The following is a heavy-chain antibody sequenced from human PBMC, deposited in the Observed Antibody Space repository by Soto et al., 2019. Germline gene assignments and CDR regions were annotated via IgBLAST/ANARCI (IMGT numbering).Heavy chain of an antibody. CDR1: GGTFSSYT. Sequence: QVQLVQSGAEVKKPGSSVKVSCKASGGTFSSYTISWVRQAPGQGLEWMGRIIPILGIANYAQKFQGRVTITAHKSTSTAYMELSSLRSEDTAVYYCARGHPNYYGMDVWGQGTTVTVSS. CDR2: IIPILGIA. CDR3: ARGHPNYYGMDV. J-gene: IGHJ6*02. V-gene: IGHV1-69*02.